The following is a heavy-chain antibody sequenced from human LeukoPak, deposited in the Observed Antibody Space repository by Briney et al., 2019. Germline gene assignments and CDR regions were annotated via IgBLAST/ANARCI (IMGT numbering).Heavy chain of an antibody. Sequence: SETLSLTCAVSGYSINSGYYWEWIRQPPGKGLEWIGCLSYSGSTYYNPSLKGRVTISLDTSKNHFSLNLTSVTAADTAVYYCASDLIAAGGSTLGSWGQGTLVTVSS. CDR3: ASDLIAAGGSTLGS. CDR1: GYSINSGYY. V-gene: IGHV4-38-2*01. J-gene: IGHJ5*02. D-gene: IGHD6-13*01. CDR2: LSYSGST.